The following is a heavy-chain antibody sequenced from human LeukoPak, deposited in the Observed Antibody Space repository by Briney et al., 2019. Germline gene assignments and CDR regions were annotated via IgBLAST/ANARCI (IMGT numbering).Heavy chain of an antibody. D-gene: IGHD6-19*01. Sequence: GGSLRLSCAASGFTFSSYWMHWVRQAPGEGLVWVSRINSDGSSTSYADSVKGRFTISRDNAKNTLYLQMNSLRAEDTAVYYCARDDRRGYSSGWYGDYWGQGTLVTVSS. V-gene: IGHV3-74*01. CDR3: ARDDRRGYSSGWYGDY. J-gene: IGHJ4*02. CDR2: INSDGSST. CDR1: GFTFSSYW.